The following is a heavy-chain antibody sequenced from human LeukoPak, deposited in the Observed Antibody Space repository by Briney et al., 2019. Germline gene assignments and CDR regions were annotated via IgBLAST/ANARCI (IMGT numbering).Heavy chain of an antibody. J-gene: IGHJ5*02. CDR3: ARSAVVVTAPYNWFDP. CDR1: GYTFTSYY. CDR2: INPSGGST. V-gene: IGHV1-46*01. D-gene: IGHD2-21*02. Sequence: GASVKVSCKASGYTFTSYYMHWVRQAPGQGLEWMGIINPSGGSTSYAQKFQGRVTIIRDTSASTAYMELSSLRSEDTAVYYCARSAVVVTAPYNWFDPWGQGTLVTVSS.